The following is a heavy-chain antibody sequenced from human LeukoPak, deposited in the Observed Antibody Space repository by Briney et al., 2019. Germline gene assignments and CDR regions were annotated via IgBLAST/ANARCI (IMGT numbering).Heavy chain of an antibody. CDR2: ISAYNGNT. V-gene: IGHV1-18*01. CDR1: GYTFTSYG. Sequence: GASVKVSCKASGYTFTSYGISWVRQAPGQGLEWMGWISAYNGNTNYAQKLQGRVTMTTDTSTSTAYMELRSLRSDDTAVYYCARERLHCSGGSCYSVSSWFDPWGQGTLVTVSS. D-gene: IGHD2-15*01. J-gene: IGHJ5*02. CDR3: ARERLHCSGGSCYSVSSWFDP.